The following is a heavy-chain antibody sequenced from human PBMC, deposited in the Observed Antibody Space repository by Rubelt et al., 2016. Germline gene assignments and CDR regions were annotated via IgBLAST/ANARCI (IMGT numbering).Heavy chain of an antibody. CDR3: ARGYCSSANCLFNWFDP. D-gene: IGHD2-2*01. CDR2: IRTYNGNK. Sequence: QVQLVQSGAEVKKPGASVKVSCKASGYTFTTYGIIWVRQAPGRGLEWMGWIRTYNGNKNYAQKLQGRGTMTTDTSTSTAYMELRSLRSDDTAMYFCARGYCSSANCLFNWFDPWGQGTLVTVSS. CDR1: GYTFTTYG. J-gene: IGHJ5*02. V-gene: IGHV1-18*01.